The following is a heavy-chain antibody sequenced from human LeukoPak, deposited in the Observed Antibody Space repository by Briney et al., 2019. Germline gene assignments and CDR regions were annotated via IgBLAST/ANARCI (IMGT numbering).Heavy chain of an antibody. D-gene: IGHD2-15*01. V-gene: IGHV4-31*03. CDR2: IYYSGST. CDR3: ASECSGGSCYKGVLDY. Sequence: PSQTLSLTCTVSGGSISSGGYYWSWIPQHPGKGLEWIGYIYYSGSTYYNLSLKSRVTISVDTTKNQFSLKLTYVTAADTAVYYCASECSGGSCYKGVLDYWGQGTLVTVSS. J-gene: IGHJ4*02. CDR1: GGSISSGGYY.